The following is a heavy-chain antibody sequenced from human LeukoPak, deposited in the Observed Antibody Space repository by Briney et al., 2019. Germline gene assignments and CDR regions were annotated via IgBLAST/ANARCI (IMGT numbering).Heavy chain of an antibody. CDR3: ARGDGYNDEGFDY. J-gene: IGHJ4*02. CDR1: GFTFSSYW. CDR2: IKQDGSEK. V-gene: IGHV3-7*04. Sequence: GGSLRPSCAASGFTFSSYWMSWVRQAPGKGLEWVANIKQDGSEKYYVDSVKGRFTISRDNAKNSLYLQMNSLRAEDTAVYYCARGDGYNDEGFDYWGQGTLVTVSS. D-gene: IGHD5-24*01.